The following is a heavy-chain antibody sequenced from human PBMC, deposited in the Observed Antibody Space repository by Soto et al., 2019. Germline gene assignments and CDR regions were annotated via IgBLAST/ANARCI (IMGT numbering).Heavy chain of an antibody. CDR3: ARGPFVSSNVWCFDS. J-gene: IGHJ4*02. D-gene: IGHD2-2*01. CDR1: GLNFIDHG. V-gene: IGHV3-20*04. CDR2: INWSGSST. Sequence: GGSLRLSCAAAGLNFIDHGMTWVRQRPGKGLEWVSNINWSGSSTAYADSVKGRFTIYRESAKNSLFLQMHNLRDEDTAFYFCARGPFVSSNVWCFDSWGQGTLVTVSS.